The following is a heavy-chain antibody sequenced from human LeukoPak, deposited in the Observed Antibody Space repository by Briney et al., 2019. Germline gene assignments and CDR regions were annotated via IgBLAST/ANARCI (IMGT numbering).Heavy chain of an antibody. CDR2: ISYDGSNK. CDR3: ARGDGSYFPFDY. CDR1: GFTFSSYA. V-gene: IGHV3-30-3*01. Sequence: PGGSLRLSCAASGFTFSSYAMHWVRQAPGKGLEWVAVISYDGSNKYYADSVKGRFTISRDNSKNTLYLQMNSLRAEDTAVYYCARGDGSYFPFDYWGQGTLVTVSS. D-gene: IGHD1-26*01. J-gene: IGHJ4*02.